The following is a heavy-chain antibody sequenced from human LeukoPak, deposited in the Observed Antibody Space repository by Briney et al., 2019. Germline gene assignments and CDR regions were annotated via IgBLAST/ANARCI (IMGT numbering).Heavy chain of an antibody. CDR3: ARDTRFGRGGSGYPS. D-gene: IGHD2-15*01. V-gene: IGHV4-59*12. J-gene: IGHJ5*02. CDR2: IYYSGST. CDR1: GGSISSYY. Sequence: SETLSLTCTVSGGSISSYYWSWIRQPPGKGLEWIGYIYYSGSTNYNPSLKSRVTISVDTSKNQFSLKLSSVTAADTAVYYCARDTRFGRGGSGYPSWGQGTLVTVSS.